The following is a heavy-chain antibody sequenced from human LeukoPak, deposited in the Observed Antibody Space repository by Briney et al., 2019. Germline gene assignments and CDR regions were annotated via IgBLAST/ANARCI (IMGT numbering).Heavy chain of an antibody. CDR1: GFTFSDYA. J-gene: IGHJ4*02. V-gene: IGHV3-21*01. CDR2: ISSSSSYI. Sequence: PGGSLRLSCAASGFTFSDYAMTWVRQAPGKGLEWVSSISSSSSYIYYADSVKGRFTISRDNAKNSLYLQMNSLRAEDTAVYYCARVAVCGGDCYNFDYWGQGTLVTVSS. CDR3: ARVAVCGGDCYNFDY. D-gene: IGHD2-21*02.